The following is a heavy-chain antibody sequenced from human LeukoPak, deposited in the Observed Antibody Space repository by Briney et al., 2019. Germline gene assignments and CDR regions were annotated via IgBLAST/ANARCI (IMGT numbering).Heavy chain of an antibody. V-gene: IGHV1-2*02. CDR2: INPNSGGT. CDR1: GYTFTGYY. D-gene: IGHD3-22*01. Sequence: VASVKVSCKASGYTFTGYYMHWVRQAPGQGLEWMGWINPNSGGTNYAQKFQGRVTMTRDTSISTAYMELSRLRSDDTAVYYCARPYYYDSSGYYPYWGQGTLVTVSS. CDR3: ARPYYYDSSGYYPY. J-gene: IGHJ4*02.